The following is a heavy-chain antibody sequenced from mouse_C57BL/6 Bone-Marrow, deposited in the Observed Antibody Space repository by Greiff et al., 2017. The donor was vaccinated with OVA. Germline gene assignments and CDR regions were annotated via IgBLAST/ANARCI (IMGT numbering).Heavy chain of an antibody. CDR1: GYTFTDYY. J-gene: IGHJ2*01. CDR2: INPNNGGT. V-gene: IGHV1-26*01. CDR3: ARGPFYYYGSTFDY. D-gene: IGHD1-1*01. Sequence: EVQLQQSGPELVKPGASVKISCKASGYTFTDYYMNWVKQSHGKSLEWIGDINPNNGGTSYNQKFKGKATLTVDKSSSTAYMELRSLTSEDSAVYYCARGPFYYYGSTFDYWGQGTTLTVSS.